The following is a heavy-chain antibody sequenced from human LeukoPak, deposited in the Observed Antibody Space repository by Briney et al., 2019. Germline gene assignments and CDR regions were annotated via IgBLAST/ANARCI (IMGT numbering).Heavy chain of an antibody. J-gene: IGHJ5*02. V-gene: IGHV3-23*01. CDR1: GFTFSSYA. Sequence: QSGGSLRLSCAASGFTFSSYAMSWVRQAPGKGLEWVSAISGSGGSTYYADSVKGRFTISRDNSKNTLYLQMNSLRAEDTAVYYCAKGRSSSSRTIEGTFDPWGQGTLVTVSS. D-gene: IGHD6-13*01. CDR3: AKGRSSSSRTIEGTFDP. CDR2: ISGSGGST.